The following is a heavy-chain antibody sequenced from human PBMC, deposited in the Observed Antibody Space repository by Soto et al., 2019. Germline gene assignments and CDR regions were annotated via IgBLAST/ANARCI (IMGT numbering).Heavy chain of an antibody. J-gene: IGHJ4*02. D-gene: IGHD3-22*01. CDR1: GFTFSTSE. V-gene: IGHV3-48*03. Sequence: GGSLSLSCAASGFTFSTSEMSWVRQAPGKGLEWISHISSSGGTTYYADSVKGRFTISRDSANHSLFLQMNSLRVADTAVYYCARWEVVTGLDYWGQGTLVTVSS. CDR3: ARWEVVTGLDY. CDR2: ISSSGGTT.